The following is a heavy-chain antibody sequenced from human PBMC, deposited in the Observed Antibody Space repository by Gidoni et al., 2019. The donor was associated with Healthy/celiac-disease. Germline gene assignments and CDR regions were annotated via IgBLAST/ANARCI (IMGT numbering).Heavy chain of an antibody. CDR1: GSTFSSYS. CDR3: AGALDTAYGMDV. Sequence: EVQLVESGGGLVKPGGSLRLSCAASGSTFSSYSMNWVRQAPGKGLEWVSSISSSSSYIYYADSVKGRFTISRDNAKNSLYLQMNSLRAEDTAVYYCAGALDTAYGMDVWGQGTTVTVSS. V-gene: IGHV3-21*01. CDR2: ISSSSSYI. J-gene: IGHJ6*02. D-gene: IGHD2-21*02.